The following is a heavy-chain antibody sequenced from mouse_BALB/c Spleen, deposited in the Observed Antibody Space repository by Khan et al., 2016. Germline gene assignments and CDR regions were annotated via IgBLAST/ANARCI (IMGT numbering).Heavy chain of an antibody. Sequence: VHLKESGPSLVKPSQTLSLTCSVTGDSITSGYWNWIRKFPGNKLEYLGYISYSGSTYYNPSLKSRISITRDTSKNQFSMQLNSVTTEDTATYHCARYYGYYFNDRGQGTTLTVSS. D-gene: IGHD2-2*01. CDR1: GDSITSGY. J-gene: IGHJ2*01. CDR2: ISYSGST. CDR3: ARYYGYYFND. V-gene: IGHV3-8*02.